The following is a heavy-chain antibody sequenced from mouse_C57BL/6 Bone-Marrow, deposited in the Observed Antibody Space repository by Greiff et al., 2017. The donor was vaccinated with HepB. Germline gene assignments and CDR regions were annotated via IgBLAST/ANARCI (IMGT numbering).Heavy chain of an antibody. V-gene: IGHV1-64*01. Sequence: VQLQQPGAELVKPGASVKLSCKASGYTFTSYWMHWVKQRPGQGLEWIGMIHPNSGSTNYNEKFKSKATLTVDKSSSTAYMQLSSLTSEDSAVYYCARPSIYDGYYWYFDVWGTGTTVTVSS. CDR2: IHPNSGST. D-gene: IGHD2-3*01. J-gene: IGHJ1*03. CDR3: ARPSIYDGYYWYFDV. CDR1: GYTFTSYW.